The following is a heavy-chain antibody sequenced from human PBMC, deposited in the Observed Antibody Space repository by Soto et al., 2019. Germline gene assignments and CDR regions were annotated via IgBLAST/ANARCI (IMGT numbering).Heavy chain of an antibody. D-gene: IGHD3-22*01. CDR3: AKDTYYYDSSGYPRSGYGMDV. V-gene: IGHV3-43*01. CDR2: ISWDGGST. Sequence: PGGSLRLSCAASGFTFDDYTMHWVRQAPGKGLEWVSLISWDGGSTYYADYVKGRFTISRDNSKNSLYLQMNSLRTEDTALYYCAKDTYYYDSSGYPRSGYGMDVWGQGPTVTVSS. CDR1: GFTFDDYT. J-gene: IGHJ6*02.